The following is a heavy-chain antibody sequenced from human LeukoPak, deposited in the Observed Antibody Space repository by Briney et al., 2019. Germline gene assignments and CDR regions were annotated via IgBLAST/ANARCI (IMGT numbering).Heavy chain of an antibody. Sequence: PGGSLRLSCAASGFAFSSYAMSWVRQAPGKGLEGVSAISGSGGSTYYADSVKGRFTISRDNSKNTLYLQMNSLRAEDTAVYYCAKSFNSAARPFDYWGQGTLVTVSS. CDR3: AKSFNSAARPFDY. D-gene: IGHD6-6*01. CDR2: ISGSGGST. J-gene: IGHJ4*02. V-gene: IGHV3-23*01. CDR1: GFAFSSYA.